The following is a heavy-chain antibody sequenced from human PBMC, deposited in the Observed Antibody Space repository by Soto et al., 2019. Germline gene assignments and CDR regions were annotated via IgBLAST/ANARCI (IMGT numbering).Heavy chain of an antibody. D-gene: IGHD6-13*01. CDR3: ARVGFWGAAAGTWVAFDY. J-gene: IGHJ4*02. CDR1: GFTFSSYG. V-gene: IGHV3-33*08. CDR2: IWYDGSNK. Sequence: GGSLRLSCAASGFTFSSYGMHWVRQAPGKGLEWVAVIWYDGSNKYYADSVKGRFTISRDNSKNTLYLQMNSLRAEDTAVYYCARVGFWGAAAGTWVAFDYWGQGTLVT.